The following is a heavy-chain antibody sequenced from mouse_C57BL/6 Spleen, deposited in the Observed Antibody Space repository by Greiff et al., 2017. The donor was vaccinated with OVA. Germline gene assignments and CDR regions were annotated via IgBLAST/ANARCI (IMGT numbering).Heavy chain of an antibody. D-gene: IGHD2-1*01. Sequence: VQLQQSGAELVRPGASVKLSCTASGFNIKDYYMHWVKQRPEQGLEWIGRIEPEDGDTEYAPKFQGKATMTADTSSNTAYLQLSSLTSEDTAVYYCTTFGYGNYFDYWGQGTTLTVSS. CDR3: TTFGYGNYFDY. CDR1: GFNIKDYY. V-gene: IGHV14-1*01. CDR2: IEPEDGDT. J-gene: IGHJ2*01.